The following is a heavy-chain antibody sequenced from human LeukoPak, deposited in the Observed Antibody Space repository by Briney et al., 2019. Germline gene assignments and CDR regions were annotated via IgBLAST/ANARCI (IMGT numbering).Heavy chain of an antibody. CDR3: ARVKYGDYGNNWFDP. CDR1: GYTFTSYG. V-gene: IGHV1-18*01. D-gene: IGHD4-17*01. Sequence: ASVKVSCKASGYTFTSYGISWVRQAPGQGLEWMGWISAYNGNTNYAQKLQGRVTMTTDTSTSAAYMELRILRSDDTAVYYCARVKYGDYGNNWFDPWGQGTLVTVSS. CDR2: ISAYNGNT. J-gene: IGHJ5*02.